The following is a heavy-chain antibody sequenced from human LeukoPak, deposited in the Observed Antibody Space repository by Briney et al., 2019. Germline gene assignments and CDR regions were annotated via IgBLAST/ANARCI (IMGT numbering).Heavy chain of an antibody. D-gene: IGHD3-22*01. CDR2: INHSGST. CDR3: ARGGYDSSGYLYYFDY. V-gene: IGHV4-34*01. J-gene: IGHJ4*02. Sequence: PSETLSLTCAVYGGSFSGYYWSWIRQPPGKGLEWIGEINHSGSTNYNPSLKGRVTISVDTSKNQFSLKLSSVTAADTAVYYCARGGYDSSGYLYYFDYWGQGTLVTVS. CDR1: GGSFSGYY.